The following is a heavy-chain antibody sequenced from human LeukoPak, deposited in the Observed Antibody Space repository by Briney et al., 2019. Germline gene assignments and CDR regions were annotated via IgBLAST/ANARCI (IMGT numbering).Heavy chain of an antibody. Sequence: AGGSLRLSCAASGFTFDDYAMHWVRQAPGKGLEWVSGISWNSGSIGYADSVKGRFTISRDNAKNSLYLQMNSLRAEDTAVYYCASPPKDLKYGTYWYFDLWGRGTLVTVSS. V-gene: IGHV3-9*01. J-gene: IGHJ2*01. CDR1: GFTFDDYA. CDR2: ISWNSGSI. D-gene: IGHD4-17*01. CDR3: ASPPKDLKYGTYWYFDL.